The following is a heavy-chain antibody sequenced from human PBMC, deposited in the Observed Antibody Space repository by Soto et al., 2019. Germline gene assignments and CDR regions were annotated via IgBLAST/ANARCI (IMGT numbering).Heavy chain of an antibody. Sequence: PGGSLRLSCAASGFTFSTYSMNWVRQAPGRGLEWVSSISGSSSYIYYADSVKGRFTISRDNAKNSMYLQMNSLRAEDTAVYYCARAARGTSGLHDYWGQGTLVTVSS. V-gene: IGHV3-21*01. J-gene: IGHJ4*02. CDR2: ISGSSSYI. D-gene: IGHD6-25*01. CDR3: ARAARGTSGLHDY. CDR1: GFTFSTYS.